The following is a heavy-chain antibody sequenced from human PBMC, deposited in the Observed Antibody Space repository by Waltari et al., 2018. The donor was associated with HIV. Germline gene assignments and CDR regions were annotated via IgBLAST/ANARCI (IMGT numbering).Heavy chain of an antibody. D-gene: IGHD4-17*01. Sequence: EVQLVESGGGLVQPGGSMRLSCAASGFIFSSYAVSWVRQAPGKGLNCISAIRASGGASDYADSVKGRFIVSRDNSRNTLHLHMNSLTVDDTALYFCARHGDYGDIWGYLDHWGLGTLVTVSS. CDR3: ARHGDYGDIWGYLDH. J-gene: IGHJ4*02. V-gene: IGHV3-23*04. CDR1: GFIFSSYA. CDR2: IRASGGAS.